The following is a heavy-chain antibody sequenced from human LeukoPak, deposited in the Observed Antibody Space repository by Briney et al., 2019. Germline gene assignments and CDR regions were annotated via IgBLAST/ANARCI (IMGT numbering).Heavy chain of an antibody. J-gene: IGHJ3*02. Sequence: GPSGKVACKASGYTSSRHDINWVLQAPGKGLEWLGYMSYIDNIGYAQKFQGRLTFSRDTSITTAYMELSSLRSEDTAVYYCARYTIAHGFDMWGQGTMVTVST. CDR2: MSYIDNI. V-gene: IGHV1-8*02. D-gene: IGHD2-21*01. CDR3: ARYTIAHGFDM. CDR1: GYTSSRHD.